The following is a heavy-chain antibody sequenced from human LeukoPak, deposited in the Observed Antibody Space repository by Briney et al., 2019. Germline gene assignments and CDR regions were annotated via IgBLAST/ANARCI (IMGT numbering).Heavy chain of an antibody. D-gene: IGHD3-22*01. CDR3: AREDGMIRNCDY. V-gene: IGHV3-53*01. CDR2: IYSGGST. CDR1: GLTVSSNY. Sequence: GGSLRLSCAASGLTVSSNYMSWVRQAQGKGLEWVSVIYSGGSTYYADSVKGRFTISRDNSKNTLYLQMNSLRAEDTAVYYCAREDGMIRNCDYWGQGTLVTVSS. J-gene: IGHJ4*02.